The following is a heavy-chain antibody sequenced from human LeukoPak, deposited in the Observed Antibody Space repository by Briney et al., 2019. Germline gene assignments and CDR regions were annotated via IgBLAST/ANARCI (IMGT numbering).Heavy chain of an antibody. CDR1: GGSISSGGYY. D-gene: IGHD6-6*01. Sequence: PSETLSLTCTVSGGSISSGGYYWSWIRQPPGKGLEWIGYIYHSGSTYYNPSLKSRVTISVDRSKNQFSLKLSSVTAADTAVYYYARAGDSSSGAFDIWGQGTMVTVSS. CDR2: IYHSGST. V-gene: IGHV4-30-2*01. CDR3: ARAGDSSSGAFDI. J-gene: IGHJ3*02.